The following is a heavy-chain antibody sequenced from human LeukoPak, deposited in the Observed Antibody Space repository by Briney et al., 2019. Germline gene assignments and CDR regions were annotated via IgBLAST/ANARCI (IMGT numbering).Heavy chain of an antibody. J-gene: IGHJ4*02. CDR2: IFSSGST. CDR1: GRSISSSNFY. D-gene: IGHD1-7*01. V-gene: IGHV4-39*01. CDR3: ARLSPGTTLD. Sequence: SETLSLTCTVSGRSISSSNFYWGWIRHPPGKGLEWIGSIFSSGSTYYNPSLKSRVTISVDTSKNQFSLKLSSVTAADTAVYYCARLSPGTTLDWGQGTLITVSS.